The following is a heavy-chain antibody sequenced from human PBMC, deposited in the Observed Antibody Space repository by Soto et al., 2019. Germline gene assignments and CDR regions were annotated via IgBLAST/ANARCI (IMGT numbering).Heavy chain of an antibody. CDR1: GGSISSYY. V-gene: IGHV4-59*01. Sequence: KTSETLSLTCTVSGGSISSYYWSWIRQPPGKGLEWIEYIYYSGSTNYNPSLKSRVTISVDTSKNQFSLKLSSVTAADTAVYYCARGRGSGSSFYYYGMDVWGQGTTVTVSS. J-gene: IGHJ6*02. CDR2: IYYSGST. D-gene: IGHD3-10*01. CDR3: ARGRGSGSSFYYYGMDV.